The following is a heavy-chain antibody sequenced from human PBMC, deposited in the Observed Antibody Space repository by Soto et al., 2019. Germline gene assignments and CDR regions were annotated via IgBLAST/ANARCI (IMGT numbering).Heavy chain of an antibody. CDR1: GGTFSKNT. D-gene: IGHD3-22*01. CDR3: ARQFDYDTSGYYYAY. Sequence: GASVKVSCKASGGTFSKNTISWVRQAPGQGLEWMGGIMPVFGRPNYAQKFQGRVTITADEYTRTAYMELSRLKSDDTAVYYCARQFDYDTSGYYYAYWGPGTQVTVSS. CDR2: IMPVFGRP. V-gene: IGHV1-69*13. J-gene: IGHJ4*02.